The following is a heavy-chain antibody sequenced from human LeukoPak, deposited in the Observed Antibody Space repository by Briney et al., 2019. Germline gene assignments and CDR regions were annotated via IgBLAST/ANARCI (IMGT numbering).Heavy chain of an antibody. D-gene: IGHD3-10*01. V-gene: IGHV4-34*01. J-gene: IGHJ4*02. CDR2: INHSGST. CDR1: GGSFSGYY. Sequence: SETLSLTCAVYGGSFSGYYWSWIRQPPGKGLEWIGEINHSGSTNYNPSLKSRVTISVDTSKNQFSLKLSSVTAADTAVYYCASSRGLLLGYWGQGTLVTVSS. CDR3: ASSRGLLLGY.